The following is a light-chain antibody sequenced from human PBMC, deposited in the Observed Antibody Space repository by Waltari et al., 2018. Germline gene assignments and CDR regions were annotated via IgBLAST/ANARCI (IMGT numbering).Light chain of an antibody. CDR3: GTWDHSLHGLV. J-gene: IGLJ2*01. Sequence: QSVLTQPPSVSAAPGQKVTISCSGSGSNIGSDYVFWYQQLPGTAPKVLIYDKDGGPSGIPERVSGSKSGTSAALGITGLQTGDEAYYYCGTWDHSLHGLVFGGGTKLTVL. V-gene: IGLV1-51*01. CDR2: DKD. CDR1: GSNIGSDY.